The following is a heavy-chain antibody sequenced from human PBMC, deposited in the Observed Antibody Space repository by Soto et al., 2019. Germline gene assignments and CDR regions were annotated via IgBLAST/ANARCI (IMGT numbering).Heavy chain of an antibody. V-gene: IGHV4-59*08. CDR3: ARHCSGGSCYSDAFDI. J-gene: IGHJ3*02. D-gene: IGHD2-15*01. CDR1: GGSISRYY. CDR2: IYYSGST. Sequence: QVQLQESGPGLVKPSETLSLTCTVSGGSISRYYWGWIRQPPGKRLEWIGYIYYSGSTNYNPSLKSRVAISVDTSKNQFSLKLSSVTAADTAVYYCARHCSGGSCYSDAFDIWGQGTMVTVSS.